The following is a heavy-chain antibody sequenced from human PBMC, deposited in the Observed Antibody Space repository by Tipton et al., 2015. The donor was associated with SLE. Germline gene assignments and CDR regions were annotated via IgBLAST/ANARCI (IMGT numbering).Heavy chain of an antibody. Sequence: LRLSCAVYGGSFSGYYWSWIRQPPGKGLEWIGEINHRGSTNYNPSLKSRLTISVDTSKNQFSLKLSSVTAADTAVYYCARGDGITMVQGQDSFDYWGQGTLVTVSS. J-gene: IGHJ4*02. CDR2: INHRGST. V-gene: IGHV4-34*01. CDR1: GGSFSGYY. D-gene: IGHD3-10*01. CDR3: ARGDGITMVQGQDSFDY.